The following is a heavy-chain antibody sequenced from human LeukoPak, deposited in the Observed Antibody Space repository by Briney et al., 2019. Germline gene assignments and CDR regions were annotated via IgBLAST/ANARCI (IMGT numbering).Heavy chain of an antibody. J-gene: IGHJ4*02. D-gene: IGHD4-17*01. CDR1: GGSISSYY. CDR2: IHYSGST. CDR3: ARTTVTPYYFDY. V-gene: IGHV4-59*08. Sequence: PSETLSLTCTVSGGSISSYYWSWIRQPPGKGLEWIGYIHYSGSTNYNPSLKSRVTISVDTSKNQSPLKLSSVTAADTAVYYCARTTVTPYYFDYWGQGTLVTVSS.